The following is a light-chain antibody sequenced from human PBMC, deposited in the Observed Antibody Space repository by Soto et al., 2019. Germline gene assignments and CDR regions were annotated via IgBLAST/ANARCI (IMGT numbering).Light chain of an antibody. CDR3: CSYRSGTSPYYV. V-gene: IGLV2-14*03. CDR2: EVS. CDR1: SSDIGGYKD. Sequence: QSALTQPASVSGSPGQSITISCTGTSSDIGGYKDVSWYQQHPGKAPQVLIFEVSYRPYGISNRFSGSKSSNVASLTISGLQAEDEADYYCCSYRSGTSPYYVFGTGTKLTVL. J-gene: IGLJ1*01.